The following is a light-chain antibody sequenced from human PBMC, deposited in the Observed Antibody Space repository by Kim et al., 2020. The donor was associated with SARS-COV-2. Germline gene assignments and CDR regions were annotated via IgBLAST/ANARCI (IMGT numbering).Light chain of an antibody. CDR1: SGHSSYI. CDR3: ETWDNSTRV. CDR2: LEGSGSY. V-gene: IGLV4-60*03. Sequence: SVTVTCTLSSGHSSYISARHQQWSGKDPRYLTKLEGSGSYNKGSGVPNRFSGSSSGGERYLTISRLQSEDEADYYCETWDNSTRVFGGGTQLTVL. J-gene: IGLJ2*01.